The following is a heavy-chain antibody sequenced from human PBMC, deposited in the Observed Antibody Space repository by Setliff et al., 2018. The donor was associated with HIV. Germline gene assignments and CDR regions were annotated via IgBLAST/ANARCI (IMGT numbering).Heavy chain of an antibody. CDR1: VFTFSIHN. CDR3: ATFADGPDS. Sequence: GGSLRLSCAASVFTFSIHNMNWVRQAPGKGLEWLSYISSSSRTIYYADSVKGRFTISRDNAKRSLYLQMNRLKTDDTAFYYCATFADGPDSWGQGTLVTVSS. CDR2: ISSSSRTI. J-gene: IGHJ4*02. V-gene: IGHV3-48*01. D-gene: IGHD3-3*01.